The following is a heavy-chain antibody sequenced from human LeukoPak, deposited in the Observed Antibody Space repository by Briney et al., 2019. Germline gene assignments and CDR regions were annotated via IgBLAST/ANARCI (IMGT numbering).Heavy chain of an antibody. CDR1: GFTFSSYW. V-gene: IGHV3-7*01. J-gene: IGHJ4*02. D-gene: IGHD3-22*01. CDR2: IKQDGSEK. CDR3: ARDLFVYYYDSSGYYGDY. Sequence: HPGGSLRLSCAASGFTFSSYWMSWVRQAPGKGLEWVANIKQDGSEKYYVDSVKGRFTISRDNAKNSLYLQMNSLRAEDTAVYYCARDLFVYYYDSSGYYGDYWGQGTLVTVSS.